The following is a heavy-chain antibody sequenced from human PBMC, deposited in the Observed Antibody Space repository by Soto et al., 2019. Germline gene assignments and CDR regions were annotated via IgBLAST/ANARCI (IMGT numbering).Heavy chain of an antibody. V-gene: IGHV4-31*03. CDR1: GGSISSGGYY. CDR3: ARVGSYHSTAFDI. Sequence: QVQLQESGPGLVKPSQTLSLTCTVSGGSISSGGYYWSRIRQHPGKGLEWIGNIYYSGSTYYNQSLKSRVTISVDTSKNQFSLKLSSVTAADTAVYYCARVGSYHSTAFDIWGQGTMVTVSS. D-gene: IGHD3-10*01. J-gene: IGHJ3*02. CDR2: IYYSGST.